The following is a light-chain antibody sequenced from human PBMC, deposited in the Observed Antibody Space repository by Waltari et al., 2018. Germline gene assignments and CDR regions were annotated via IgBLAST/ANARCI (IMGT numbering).Light chain of an antibody. CDR2: EVN. CDR1: SSDVGGYNS. Sequence: QSALTQPASVSGSPGQSITISCTGTSSDVGGYNSVAWYQQHPGKAPKLMIYEVNNRPSGVSDRFSGSKSGNTASLTISGLQAEDEADYYCTSYTSSITYVFGTGTKVTVL. V-gene: IGLV2-14*01. CDR3: TSYTSSITYV. J-gene: IGLJ1*01.